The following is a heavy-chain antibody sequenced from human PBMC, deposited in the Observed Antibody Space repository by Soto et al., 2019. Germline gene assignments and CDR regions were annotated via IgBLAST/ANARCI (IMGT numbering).Heavy chain of an antibody. V-gene: IGHV4-39*01. CDR3: ARNVSGGQRNWFDP. J-gene: IGHJ5*02. Sequence: QLQLQESGPGLVKPSETLSLTCTVSGGSISSSSYFWAWIRQPPGKGLEWIGTIYYTGNTYYNPSLESRVTISVDTTQNQFSLTLRSAPAADTAVYYCARNVSGGQRNWFDPWGQGILVTVSS. D-gene: IGHD6-19*01. CDR2: IYYTGNT. CDR1: GGSISSSSYF.